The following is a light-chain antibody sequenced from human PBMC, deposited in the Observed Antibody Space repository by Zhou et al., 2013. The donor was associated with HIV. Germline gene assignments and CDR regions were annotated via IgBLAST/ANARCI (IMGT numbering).Light chain of an antibody. V-gene: IGKV2D-29*02. J-gene: IGKJ4*01. Sequence: DIVMTQSPLSLPVTPGEPASISCRSSQSLLHSNGYNYLDWYLQKPGQSPQLLIYEGSKRFSGVPDRFSGSGSGTDFTLKISRVEAEDVGVYYCMQSIQLPLTFGGGTKVEIK. CDR2: EGS. CDR3: MQSIQLPLT. CDR1: QSLLHSNGYNY.